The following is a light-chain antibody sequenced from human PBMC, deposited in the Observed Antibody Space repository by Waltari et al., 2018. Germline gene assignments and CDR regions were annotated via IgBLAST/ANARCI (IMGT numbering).Light chain of an antibody. Sequence: QSALTQPRSVSGSPGQSVTISCTGTSSDVGGYNYGSWYQQHPVKAPNLMIYDVSKRPSGVPDRFSGSKSGNTASLTISGLQAEDEADYYCCSYAGGYSWVFGGGTKLTVL. CDR1: SSDVGGYNY. J-gene: IGLJ3*02. CDR3: CSYAGGYSWV. CDR2: DVS. V-gene: IGLV2-11*01.